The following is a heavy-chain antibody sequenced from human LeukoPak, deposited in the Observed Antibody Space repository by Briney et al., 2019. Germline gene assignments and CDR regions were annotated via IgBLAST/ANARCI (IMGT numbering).Heavy chain of an antibody. J-gene: IGHJ4*02. CDR3: ARDYRPYYYDSSGYYGY. CDR2: IRYDGSNK. Sequence: GGSLRLSCAASGFTFSSYGMHWVRQAPGKGLEWVAFIRYDGSNKYYADSVKGRFTISRDNSKNTLYLQMNSLRAEDTAVYYCARDYRPYYYDSSGYYGYWGQGTLVTVSS. CDR1: GFTFSSYG. D-gene: IGHD3-22*01. V-gene: IGHV3-30*02.